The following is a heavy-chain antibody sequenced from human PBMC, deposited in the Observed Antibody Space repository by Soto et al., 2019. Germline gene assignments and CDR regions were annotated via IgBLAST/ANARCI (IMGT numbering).Heavy chain of an antibody. CDR3: AKSGQPPYYYYGLDV. V-gene: IGHV1-18*01. CDR2: ISGYNGDT. CDR1: GYTFTRYG. J-gene: IGHJ6*02. D-gene: IGHD3-3*01. Sequence: ASVKVSCKASGYTFTRYGIIWVRQAPGQGLEWMGWISGYNGDTNYAQKFQDRVSMTIDTSTGTAYMELRSLTSDDTAIYYCAKSGQPPYYYYGLDVWGQGTKVTVSS.